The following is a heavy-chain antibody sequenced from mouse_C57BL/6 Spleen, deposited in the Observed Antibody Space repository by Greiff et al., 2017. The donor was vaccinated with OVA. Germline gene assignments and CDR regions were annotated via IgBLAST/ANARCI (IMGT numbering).Heavy chain of an antibody. Sequence: VQLQQPGAELVKPGASVKLSCKASGYTFTSYWMHWVKQSPGQGLEWIGMIHPNSGSTNYNEKFKSKATLTVDKSSSTAYMQLSSLTSEDAAVYYCARWIKLGGDYWGQGTTLTVSS. CDR2: IHPNSGST. J-gene: IGHJ2*01. CDR1: GYTFTSYW. V-gene: IGHV1-64*01. CDR3: ARWIKLGGDY. D-gene: IGHD4-1*01.